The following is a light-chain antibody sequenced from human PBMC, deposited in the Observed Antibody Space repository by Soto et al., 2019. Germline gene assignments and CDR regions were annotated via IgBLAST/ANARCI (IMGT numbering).Light chain of an antibody. J-gene: IGKJ1*01. V-gene: IGKV1-39*01. CDR2: AAS. CDR3: QQRYSTPRT. Sequence: DIQMTQSPSSLSASVGDRVPITCRASQSISSYLNWYQQKPGKAPKLLIYAASSLQSGVPSRFSGSGSGTDFTLTISSLQPEDFATYYCQQRYSTPRTFGQGTKVEIK. CDR1: QSISSY.